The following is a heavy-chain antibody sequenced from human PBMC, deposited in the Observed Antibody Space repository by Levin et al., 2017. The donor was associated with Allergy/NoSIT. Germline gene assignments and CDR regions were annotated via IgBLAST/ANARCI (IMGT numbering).Heavy chain of an antibody. Sequence: LSLTCAASGFPFSSYWMHWVRQGPGKGLVWVSGIKSDGSSTSYADSVKGRFTISRDNAKNTLYLQMNSLRAEDTAVYYCAREMTRGSTSRAFAIWGQGTMVTVSS. CDR1: GFPFSSYW. CDR3: AREMTRGSTSRAFAI. V-gene: IGHV3-74*01. D-gene: IGHD2-2*01. J-gene: IGHJ3*02. CDR2: IKSDGSST.